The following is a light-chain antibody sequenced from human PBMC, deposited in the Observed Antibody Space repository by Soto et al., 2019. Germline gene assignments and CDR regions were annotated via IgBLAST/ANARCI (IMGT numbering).Light chain of an antibody. CDR1: QSISSW. CDR3: QQYNSYSWT. V-gene: IGKV1-5*01. J-gene: IGKJ1*01. Sequence: DIQMTQSPSTLSASVGDRVIITCRASQSISSWLAWYQQKPGKAPKLLIYDASSLERGVPSRFSGSESGTEFTLTISSMQPDDFATHYCQQYNSYSWTFGQETKVEIK. CDR2: DAS.